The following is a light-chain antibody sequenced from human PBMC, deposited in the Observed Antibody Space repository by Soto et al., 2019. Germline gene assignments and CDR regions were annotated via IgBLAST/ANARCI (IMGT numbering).Light chain of an antibody. CDR2: GVS. CDR1: SSDVGDYKY. CDR3: SSYTTIFTYV. Sequence: QSALTQPASVSGSPGQSITISCTGTSSDVGDYKYVSWYQQHPGKAPKLVISGVSNRPSGISNRFSGSKSGNTASLTISGLQAEDEADYYCSSYTTIFTYVFGTGTKVTVL. V-gene: IGLV2-14*01. J-gene: IGLJ1*01.